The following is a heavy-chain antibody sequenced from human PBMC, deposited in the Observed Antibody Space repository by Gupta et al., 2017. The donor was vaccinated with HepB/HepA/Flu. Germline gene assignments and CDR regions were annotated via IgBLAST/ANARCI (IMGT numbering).Heavy chain of an antibody. D-gene: IGHD6-13*01. CDR3: ARDKVNQAAAGYFDY. CDR2: ILYDGSNE. CDR1: GFTFRSYA. Sequence: QVQLVESGGGVVQPGRSLRLSRAVSGFTFRSYALHWVRQAPGKGLEWVAVILYDGSNELYADSVKGRFTISRDNSKNTLYLQMNSLRPEDTAVYYCARDKVNQAAAGYFDYWGQGTLVTVSS. V-gene: IGHV3-30-3*01. J-gene: IGHJ4*02.